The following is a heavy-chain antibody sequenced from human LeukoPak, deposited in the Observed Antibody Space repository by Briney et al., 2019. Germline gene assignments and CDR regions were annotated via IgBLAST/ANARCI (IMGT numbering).Heavy chain of an antibody. J-gene: IGHJ5*02. Sequence: ASVKVSCKASGYTFTDSSIHWVRQAPGQGLEWMGWINCDSGVTKYAEKFQGRVSMTRDTSISTAYMELSRLRSDDTAVYYCARGDSGWFNWFDPWGQGTLVTVSS. D-gene: IGHD6-19*01. CDR2: INCDSGVT. CDR3: ARGDSGWFNWFDP. V-gene: IGHV1-2*02. CDR1: GYTFTDSS.